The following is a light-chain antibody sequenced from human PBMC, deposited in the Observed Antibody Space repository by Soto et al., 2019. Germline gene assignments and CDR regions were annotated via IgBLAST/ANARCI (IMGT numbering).Light chain of an antibody. CDR1: QSVRNSY. CDR2: GDS. J-gene: IGKJ3*01. V-gene: IGKV3-20*01. CDR3: QQYGSSPVP. Sequence: EIVLPQSPGTLSLSPGERAALSCRASQSVRNSYLAWYHHKPGQAPRLLIYGDSSRATGIPDRFSGTGSGTDVTLTCSRQAPKDNAVYYCQQYGSSPVPFGPSTRVEIK.